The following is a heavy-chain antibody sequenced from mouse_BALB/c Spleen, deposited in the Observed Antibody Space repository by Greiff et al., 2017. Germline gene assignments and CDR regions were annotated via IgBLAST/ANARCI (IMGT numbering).Heavy chain of an antibody. D-gene: IGHD2-4*01. Sequence: EVKVVESGGGLVQPGGSRKLSCAASGFTFSSFGMHWVRQAPEKGLEWVAYISSGSSTIYYADTVKGRFTISRDNPKNTLFLQLTSLRSEDTAMYYCATYDYDGIAYWGQGTLVTVSA. CDR3: ATYDYDGIAY. CDR1: GFTFSSFG. J-gene: IGHJ3*01. CDR2: ISSGSSTI. V-gene: IGHV5-17*02.